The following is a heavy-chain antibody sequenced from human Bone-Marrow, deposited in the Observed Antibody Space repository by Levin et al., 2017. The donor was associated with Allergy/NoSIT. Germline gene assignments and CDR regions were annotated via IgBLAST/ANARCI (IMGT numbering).Heavy chain of an antibody. J-gene: IGHJ2*01. CDR3: AKHLRGYWYFDL. Sequence: PSETLSLTCTVSGGSIGTTNYYWGWIRQPPGKGLEWIGSITYSGTTFYSPSLKSRVTISEDTAKNQFSLRLSSVTAADTALYFCAKHLRGYWYFDLWGRGTLVTVSS. CDR2: ITYSGTT. V-gene: IGHV4-39*01. D-gene: IGHD3-22*01. CDR1: GGSIGTTNYY.